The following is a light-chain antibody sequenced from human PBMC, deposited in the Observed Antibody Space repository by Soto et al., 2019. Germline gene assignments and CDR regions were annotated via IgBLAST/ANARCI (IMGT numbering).Light chain of an antibody. CDR3: QHYRTS. CDR2: GAS. V-gene: IGKV3-20*01. J-gene: IGKJ4*01. CDR1: QSVSSSY. Sequence: EIVLTQSTGTLSLSPGERATLSCRASQSVSSSYLAWYQQKPGQAPRQLIYGASSRATGIPDRFSGSGSGTDFTLTITRLELEDFAVYYCQHYRTSFGGGTRVEIK.